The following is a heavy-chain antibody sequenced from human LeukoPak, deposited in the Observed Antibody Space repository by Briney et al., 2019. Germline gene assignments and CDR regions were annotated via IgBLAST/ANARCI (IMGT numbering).Heavy chain of an antibody. CDR2: MNPNSGNT. D-gene: IGHD2-21*02. CDR1: GYTFTSYG. J-gene: IGHJ6*03. V-gene: IGHV1-8*02. CDR3: ARADCGGDCSQYYYYYYMDV. Sequence: ASVKVSCKASGYTFTSYGISWVRQATGQGLEWMGWMNPNSGNTGYAQKFQGRVTMTRNTSISTAYMELSSLRSEDTAVYYCARADCGGDCSQYYYYYYMDVWGKGTTATISS.